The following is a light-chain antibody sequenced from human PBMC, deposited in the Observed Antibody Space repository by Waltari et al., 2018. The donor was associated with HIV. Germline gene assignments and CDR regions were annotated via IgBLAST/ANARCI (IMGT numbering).Light chain of an antibody. V-gene: IGLV1-40*01. J-gene: IGLJ3*02. CDR2: GNN. CDR3: QSYDSSLSGWV. CDR1: SSNIGAGYD. Sequence: QSVLTPPPSVSGAPGQRVTISCPGSSSNIGAGYDVHWYQQLPGTAPKLLIYGNNNRPSGVPDRFSGSKSGTSASLAITGLQAEDEADYYCQSYDSSLSGWVFGGGTKLTVL.